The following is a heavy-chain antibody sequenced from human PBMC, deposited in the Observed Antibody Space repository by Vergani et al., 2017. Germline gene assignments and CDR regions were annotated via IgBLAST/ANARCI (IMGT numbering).Heavy chain of an antibody. CDR2: IYYSGST. V-gene: IGHV4-31*03. Sequence: QVQLQESGPGLVKPSQTLSLTCTVSGGSISSGGYYWSWIPQHPGKGLEWIGYIYYSGSTYYNPSLKSRVTISVDTSKNQCSLKLSSVTAADTAGYYCAGGEISTRWYGYSDCGMDVWGQGTMVTVSS. CDR1: GGSISSGGYY. D-gene: IGHD6-13*01. CDR3: AGGEISTRWYGYSDCGMDV. J-gene: IGHJ6*02.